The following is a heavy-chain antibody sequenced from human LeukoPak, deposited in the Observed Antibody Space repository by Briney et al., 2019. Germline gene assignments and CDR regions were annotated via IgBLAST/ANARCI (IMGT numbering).Heavy chain of an antibody. V-gene: IGHV3-23*01. J-gene: IGHJ4*02. CDR3: AKRSDYGGDWKYFDY. CDR1: GFTFSSYG. CDR2: TSASGGST. D-gene: IGHD4-23*01. Sequence: PGGPLRLSCAASGFTFSSYGMSWVRQAPGKGLEWVSATSASGGSTYYAESVKGRCTISRDNSKNTLYLQMNSLRAEDTAVYYCAKRSDYGGDWKYFDYWGQGTLVTVSS.